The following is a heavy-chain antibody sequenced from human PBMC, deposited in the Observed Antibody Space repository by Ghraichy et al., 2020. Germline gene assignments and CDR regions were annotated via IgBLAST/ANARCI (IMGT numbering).Heavy chain of an antibody. J-gene: IGHJ6*02. V-gene: IGHV1-2*02. D-gene: IGHD6-13*01. CDR1: GYTFTGYY. Sequence: ASVKVSCKASGYTFTGYYMHWVRQAPGQGLEWMGWINPNSGGTNYAQKFQGRVTMTRDTSISTAYMELSRLSSDDTAVYYCARDSSSWYVIVYGMDVWGQGTTVTVSS. CDR2: INPNSGGT. CDR3: ARDSSSWYVIVYGMDV.